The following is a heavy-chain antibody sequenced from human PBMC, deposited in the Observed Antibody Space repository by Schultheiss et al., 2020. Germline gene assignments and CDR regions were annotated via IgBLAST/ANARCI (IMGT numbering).Heavy chain of an antibody. CDR3: ARDNSGSYAYYYYYVMDV. CDR2: IYYSGST. D-gene: IGHD1-26*01. J-gene: IGHJ6*02. CDR1: GGSVSSGSYY. V-gene: IGHV4-61*01. Sequence: SETLSLTCTVSGGSVSSGSYYWSWIRQPPGKGLEWIGYIYYSGSTNYNPSLKSRVTISVDTSKNQFSLKLSSVTAADTAVYYCARDNSGSYAYYYYYVMDVCGQCTPVTGSS.